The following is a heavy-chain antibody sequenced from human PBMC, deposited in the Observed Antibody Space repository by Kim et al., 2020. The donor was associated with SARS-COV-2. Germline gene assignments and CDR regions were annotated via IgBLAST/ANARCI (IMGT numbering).Heavy chain of an antibody. V-gene: IGHV3-48*03. D-gene: IGHD3-3*01. J-gene: IGHJ6*02. CDR3: ARNRRSGYLGPYYYYGMDV. Sequence: RFTISRDNAKNSLYLQMNSLRAEDTAVYYCARNRRSGYLGPYYYYGMDVWGQGTTVTVSS.